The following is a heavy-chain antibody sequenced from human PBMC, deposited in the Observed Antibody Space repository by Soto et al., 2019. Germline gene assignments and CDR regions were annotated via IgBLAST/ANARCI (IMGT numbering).Heavy chain of an antibody. V-gene: IGHV1-3*01. CDR2: INVGNGNT. CDR1: GYIFIKYT. CDR3: ARGGEEFHSETSGYYFDY. D-gene: IGHD3-22*01. Sequence: QVQLIQSGAEVQEPGASVKISCKASGYIFIKYTLHWVRQAPGQRPECMVWINVGNGNTKYSQKFQGRVIITRATSASATYMDLRGLGPEDTAAYYCARGGEEFHSETSGYYFDYWGQGTLVTVSS. J-gene: IGHJ4*02.